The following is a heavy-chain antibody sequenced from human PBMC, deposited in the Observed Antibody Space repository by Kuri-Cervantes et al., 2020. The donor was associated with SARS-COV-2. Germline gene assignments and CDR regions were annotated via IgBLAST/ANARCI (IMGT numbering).Heavy chain of an antibody. J-gene: IGHJ3*02. CDR3: AKGIAAAGVGAFDI. V-gene: IGHV3-9*03. D-gene: IGHD6-13*01. Sequence: SLKISCAASGFTFDDYAMHWVRQAPGKGLEWVSGISWNSGSIGYADSVKGRFTISRDNAKNSLYLQMNSLRAEDMALYYCAKGIAAAGVGAFDIWGQGTMDTVSS. CDR2: ISWNSGSI. CDR1: GFTFDDYA.